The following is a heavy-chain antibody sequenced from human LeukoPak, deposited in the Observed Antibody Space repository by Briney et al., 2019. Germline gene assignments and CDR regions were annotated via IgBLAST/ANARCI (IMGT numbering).Heavy chain of an antibody. Sequence: GSLRLSCAASGFDFGSYEMNWVRPAPGKGLEGVSYFAGSDTTKYYPDSVRGRFTISRDNAKNSLYLQMNSLRAEDTALYYCTTLGYHLDSWGQGTLVTVSS. CDR2: FAGSDTTK. V-gene: IGHV3-48*03. CDR3: TTLGYHLDS. J-gene: IGHJ4*02. CDR1: GFDFGSYE. D-gene: IGHD3-22*01.